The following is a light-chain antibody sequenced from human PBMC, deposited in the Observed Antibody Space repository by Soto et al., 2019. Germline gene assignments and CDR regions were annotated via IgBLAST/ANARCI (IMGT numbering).Light chain of an antibody. CDR3: QQYITYSRT. CDR2: QAS. Sequence: DIQMTQSPSTLSASVGDRVTITCRASQSISTWLAWYQHKPGKAPKLLIYQASSLEGGVPSRFSGSGSGTEFTLTISSLQPDDFATYYCQQYITYSRTSGQGTKVETK. V-gene: IGKV1-5*03. CDR1: QSISTW. J-gene: IGKJ2*02.